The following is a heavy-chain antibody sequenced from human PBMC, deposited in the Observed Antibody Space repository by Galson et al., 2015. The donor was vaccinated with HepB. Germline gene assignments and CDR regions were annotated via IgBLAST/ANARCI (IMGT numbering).Heavy chain of an antibody. CDR2: ISWNSGSI. V-gene: IGHV3-9*01. D-gene: IGHD6-19*01. CDR1: GFTFSSYA. CDR3: AKATPNSSGWYPSYFQH. J-gene: IGHJ1*01. Sequence: SLRLSCAASGFTFSSYAMSWVRQAPGKGLEWVSGISWNSGSIGYADSVKGRFTISRDNAKNSLYLQMNSLRAEDTALYYCAKATPNSSGWYPSYFQHWGQGTLVTVSS.